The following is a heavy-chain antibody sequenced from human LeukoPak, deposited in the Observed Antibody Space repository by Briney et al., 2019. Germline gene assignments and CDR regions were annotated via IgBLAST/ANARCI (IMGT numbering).Heavy chain of an antibody. J-gene: IGHJ4*02. D-gene: IGHD3-10*01. CDR3: ARLPLHYYGSGLFDY. Sequence: SETLSLTCTVSGGPISSYYWSWIRQPPGKGLEWIGYIYYSGSTNYNPSLKSRVTISVDTSKNQFSLKLSSVTAADTAVYYCARLPLHYYGSGLFDYWGQGTLVTVSS. CDR2: IYYSGST. V-gene: IGHV4-59*01. CDR1: GGPISSYY.